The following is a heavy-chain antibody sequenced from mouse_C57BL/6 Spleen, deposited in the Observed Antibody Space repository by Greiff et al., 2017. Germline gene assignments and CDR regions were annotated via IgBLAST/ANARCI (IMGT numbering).Heavy chain of an antibody. CDR2: IDPSDSET. D-gene: IGHD2-3*01. V-gene: IGHV1-52*01. J-gene: IGHJ2*01. CDR1: GYTFPSYW. CDR3: VYDGYDGY. Sequence: QVQLQQPGAELVRPGSSVKLSCKASGYTFPSYWMHWVKQRPIQGLEWIGNIDPSDSETHYNQKFKDKATLTVDKSASTAYMQLSSLTSEDSAVYYCVYDGYDGYWGQGTTLTVSS.